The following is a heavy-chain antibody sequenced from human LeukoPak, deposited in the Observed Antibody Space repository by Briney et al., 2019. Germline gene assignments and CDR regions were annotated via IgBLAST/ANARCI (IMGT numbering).Heavy chain of an antibody. CDR2: ISWNSGSI. CDR1: GFTFDDYA. V-gene: IGHV3-9*01. Sequence: GGSLRLSCAASGFTFDDYAMHWVRQAPGKGLEWVSGISWNSGSIGYADSVKGRFTISRDNAKNSLYLQMNSLGAEDTALYYCAKASYYYDSSGPDYWGQGTLVTVSS. CDR3: AKASYYYDSSGPDY. J-gene: IGHJ4*02. D-gene: IGHD3-22*01.